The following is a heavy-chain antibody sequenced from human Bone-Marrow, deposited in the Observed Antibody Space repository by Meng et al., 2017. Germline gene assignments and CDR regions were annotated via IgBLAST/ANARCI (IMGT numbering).Heavy chain of an antibody. D-gene: IGHD5-12*01. CDR2: TYYRSKWYN. J-gene: IGHJ4*02. V-gene: IGHV6-1*01. CDR1: GDRVSSNSAA. CDR3: ARGNVKGGSFFDY. Sequence: QVQLQQSGPGLVKPSQAPPLTCAIPGDRVSSNSAAWNWIRQSPSRGLEWLGRTYYRSKWYNDYAVSVKSRITINPDTSKNQFSLQLNSVTPEDTAVYYCARGNVKGGSFFDYWGQGTLVTVSS.